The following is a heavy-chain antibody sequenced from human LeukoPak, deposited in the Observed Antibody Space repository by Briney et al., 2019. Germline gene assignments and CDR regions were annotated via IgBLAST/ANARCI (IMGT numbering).Heavy chain of an antibody. Sequence: SETLSLTCTVSGGSISSYDWRWIRQPAGKGLEWIGRIYTSGSTNYNPSLKSRVTMSVDTSKNQFSLKLSSVTAADTAVYYCAREPGSYDAFDIWGQGTMVTVSS. J-gene: IGHJ3*02. V-gene: IGHV4-4*07. D-gene: IGHD1-14*01. CDR2: IYTSGST. CDR3: AREPGSYDAFDI. CDR1: GGSISSYD.